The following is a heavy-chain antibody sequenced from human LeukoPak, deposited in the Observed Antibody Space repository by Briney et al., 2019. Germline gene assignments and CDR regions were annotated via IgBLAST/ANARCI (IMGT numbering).Heavy chain of an antibody. J-gene: IGHJ4*02. Sequence: GESLKISCQGSGYSFTSQWIAWVRQMPGKGLEWMGIIHPGDSDTRYSPSFQGQVTISADKSISTAYLQWSSLKASDTAMYYCARRGSSGYYYYFDYWGQGTLVTVSS. CDR2: IHPGDSDT. CDR1: GYSFTSQW. CDR3: ARRGSSGYYYYFDY. V-gene: IGHV5-51*01. D-gene: IGHD3-22*01.